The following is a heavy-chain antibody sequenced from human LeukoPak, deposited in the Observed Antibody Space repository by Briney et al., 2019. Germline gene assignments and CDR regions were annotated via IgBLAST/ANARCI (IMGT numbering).Heavy chain of an antibody. Sequence: GGSLRLSCAASGFTVSGDFMSWVRQAPGKGLEWVSVIYSDGSTYYADSVKGRFTISRDNSKNTLYLQMYGLRAEDTAVYYCASESGRGRDSPWSAYWGQGTLVTVSS. CDR2: IYSDGST. J-gene: IGHJ4*02. CDR1: GFTVSGDF. D-gene: IGHD3-16*01. V-gene: IGHV3-53*01. CDR3: ASESGRGRDSPWSAY.